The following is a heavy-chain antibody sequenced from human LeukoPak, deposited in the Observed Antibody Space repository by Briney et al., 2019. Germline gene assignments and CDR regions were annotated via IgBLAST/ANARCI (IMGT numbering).Heavy chain of an antibody. V-gene: IGHV1-46*01. CDR3: AGGEITMIVVVITDDAFDI. CDR1: GYTFTSYY. D-gene: IGHD3-22*01. J-gene: IGHJ3*02. Sequence: ASVKVSCKASGYTFTSYYMHWVRHGPRQGIERGGIIKTSGGSTSYAQKFQGRVTMTRDTSKNHFSLKLSSVTAADTAVYYCAGGEITMIVVVITDDAFDIWGQGTMVTVSS. CDR2: IKTSGGST.